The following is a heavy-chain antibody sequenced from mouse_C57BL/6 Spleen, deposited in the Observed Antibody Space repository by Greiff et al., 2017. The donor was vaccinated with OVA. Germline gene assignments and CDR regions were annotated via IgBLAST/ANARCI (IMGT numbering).Heavy chain of an antibody. Sequence: QVQLQQPGAELVKPGASVKLSCKASGYTFTSYWMKWVKQRPGQGLEWIGEIDPSDSYTNYNQKFKGKATLTVDTSSSTAYMQLSSLTSEDSAVYYCARGGTAQSFDYWGQGTTLTVSS. CDR2: IDPSDSYT. J-gene: IGHJ2*01. CDR1: GYTFTSYW. CDR3: ARGGTAQSFDY. V-gene: IGHV1-50*01. D-gene: IGHD3-2*02.